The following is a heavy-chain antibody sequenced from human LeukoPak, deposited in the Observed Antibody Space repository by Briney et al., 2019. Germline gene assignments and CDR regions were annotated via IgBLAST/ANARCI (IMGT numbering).Heavy chain of an antibody. V-gene: IGHV4-59*01. D-gene: IGHD3-16*01. Sequence: SETLSLTCTVSGGSISSYYWSWIRQPPGKGLEWIGYIYYSGSTNYNPSLKSRVTISVDTSKNQFSLKLSSVTAADTAVYYCARSSAYHDYVWGSYRPRYYFDYWGQGTLVTVSS. CDR3: ARSSAYHDYVWGSYRPRYYFDY. CDR2: IYYSGST. CDR1: GGSISSYY. J-gene: IGHJ4*02.